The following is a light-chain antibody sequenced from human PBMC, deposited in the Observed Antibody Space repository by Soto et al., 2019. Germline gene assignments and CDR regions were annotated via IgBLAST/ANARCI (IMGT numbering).Light chain of an antibody. CDR2: GNT. CDR1: SSNIGAGYD. J-gene: IGLJ2*01. V-gene: IGLV1-40*01. CDR3: MSFDSSLSVV. Sequence: QLVLTQPPSVSGAPGQRDTISCTGSSSNIGAGYDVHWYQQLPGRAPKLLIYGNTNRPSGVPDRFSGSKSGTSASLAITGLQAEDEADYYCMSFDSSLSVVFGGGTKLTVL.